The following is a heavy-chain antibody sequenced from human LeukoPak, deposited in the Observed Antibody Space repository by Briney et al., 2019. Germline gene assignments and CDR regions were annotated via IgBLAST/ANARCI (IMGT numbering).Heavy chain of an antibody. CDR3: ARARIRVVVVVATDY. J-gene: IGHJ4*02. Sequence: PGGSLRASCAASGFTLSHYALHWVRQAPGKGLEGVAVIPYHGSNKYYADSVKGRFTISRDNSKNTLYLQMNSLRAEDTAVYYCARARIRVVVVVATDYWGQGTLVTVSS. V-gene: IGHV3-30-3*01. D-gene: IGHD2-15*01. CDR1: GFTLSHYA. CDR2: IPYHGSNK.